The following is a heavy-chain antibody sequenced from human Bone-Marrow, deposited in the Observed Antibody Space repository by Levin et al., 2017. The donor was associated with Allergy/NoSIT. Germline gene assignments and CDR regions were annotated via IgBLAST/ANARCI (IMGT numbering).Heavy chain of an antibody. Sequence: PPGGSLRLSCAPSGFTFSTYAMSWVRQAPGKGLEWVSTISDSSASTYYADSVKGRFTISRDNSKNTLFLQMTGLRAEDTAFYYCAKDLKPRSLYSTSYPSWGQGTLVTVSS. D-gene: IGHD2/OR15-2a*01. CDR3: AKDLKPRSLYSTSYPS. CDR2: ISDSSAST. CDR1: GFTFSTYA. V-gene: IGHV3-23*01. J-gene: IGHJ5*02.